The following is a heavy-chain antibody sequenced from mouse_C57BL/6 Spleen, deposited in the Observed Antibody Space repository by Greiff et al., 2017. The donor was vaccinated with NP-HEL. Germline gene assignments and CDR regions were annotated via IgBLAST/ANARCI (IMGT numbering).Heavy chain of an antibody. CDR2: INPNNGGT. CDR1: GYTFTDYN. D-gene: IGHD4-1*01. Sequence: VQLQQSGPELVKPGASVKIPCKASGYTFTDYNMDWVKQSHGKGLEWIGDINPNNGGTIYNQKFKGKATLTVDKSSSTAYMELRSLTSGDTAVYYCARYLGLGGYFDVWGTGTTVTVSS. CDR3: ARYLGLGGYFDV. J-gene: IGHJ1*03. V-gene: IGHV1-18*01.